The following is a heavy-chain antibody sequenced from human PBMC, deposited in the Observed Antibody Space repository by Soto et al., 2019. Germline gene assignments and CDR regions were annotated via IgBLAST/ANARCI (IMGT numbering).Heavy chain of an antibody. CDR1: VYTFTSYG. J-gene: IGHJ4*02. D-gene: IGHD3-9*01. V-gene: IGHV1-18*01. CDR2: ISAYNGNT. CDR3: ARGCYGILTGDYSDY. Sequence: ASVKVSCKASVYTFTSYGIRWVRQAPGQGLEWMGWISAYNGNTNYTQKLQGRVTMTTDTSTSTAYRELRSLRSDDTTVYYCARGCYGILTGDYSDYWGQGTLVTVSS.